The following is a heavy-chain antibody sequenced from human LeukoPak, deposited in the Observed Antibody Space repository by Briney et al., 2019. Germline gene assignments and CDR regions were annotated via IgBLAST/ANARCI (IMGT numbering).Heavy chain of an antibody. Sequence: ASVKVSCKASGYTFSRYGINWVRQAPGQGREWMGWISGYNEKTNYAQKFQGRVTMTTDTSTSTAYMELRRLRSDDTAVYYCARDPGSFLSGSGWLNWFEPWGQGTLLTVSS. D-gene: IGHD6-19*01. CDR1: GYTFSRYG. CDR2: ISGYNEKT. J-gene: IGHJ5*02. V-gene: IGHV1-18*01. CDR3: ARDPGSFLSGSGWLNWFEP.